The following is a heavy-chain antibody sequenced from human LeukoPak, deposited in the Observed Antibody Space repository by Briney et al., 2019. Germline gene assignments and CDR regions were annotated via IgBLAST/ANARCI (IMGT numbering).Heavy chain of an antibody. CDR1: GFSFNNYA. D-gene: IGHD1-26*01. Sequence: GGSLKLSCAASGFSFNNYAMTWIRQAPGKGLEWVSSISDSGGSAYYAESVKGRFTISRDNSKNTLYLQMNSLRVDDTAVYNCAKDHLWELDGMDVWGQGTTVTVSS. J-gene: IGHJ6*02. V-gene: IGHV3-23*01. CDR2: ISDSGGSA. CDR3: AKDHLWELDGMDV.